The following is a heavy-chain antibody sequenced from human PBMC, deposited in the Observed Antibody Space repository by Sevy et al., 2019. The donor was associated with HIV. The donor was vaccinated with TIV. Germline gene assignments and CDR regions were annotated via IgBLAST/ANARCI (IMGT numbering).Heavy chain of an antibody. CDR2: IYYSGST. CDR3: ARTGFSGLFDY. CDR1: GGSISSYY. Sequence: SETLSLTCTVSGGSISSYYWSWIRQPPGKGLEWIGYIYYSGSTNYNPSPKSRVTITVDTSKNLFSLKLSSVTAADTAVYYCARTGFSGLFDYWGQGTLVTVSS. V-gene: IGHV4-59*01. D-gene: IGHD3-3*01. J-gene: IGHJ4*02.